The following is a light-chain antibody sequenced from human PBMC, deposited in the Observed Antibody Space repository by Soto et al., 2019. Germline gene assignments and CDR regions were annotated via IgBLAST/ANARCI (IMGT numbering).Light chain of an antibody. CDR3: GTWDSSLRAYV. CDR1: SSNIGNNY. J-gene: IGLJ1*01. Sequence: QSVLTQPPSVSAAPGQKVTISCSGISSNIGNNYVSWYQQLPGTAPKLLIYDNNKRPSGIPDRFSDSNSYTSATLAIPVLQTRDEADYYCGTWDSSLRAYVFGTGTKVTGL. CDR2: DNN. V-gene: IGLV1-51*01.